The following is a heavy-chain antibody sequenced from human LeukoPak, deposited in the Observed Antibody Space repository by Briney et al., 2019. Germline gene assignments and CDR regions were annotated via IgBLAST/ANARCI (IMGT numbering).Heavy chain of an antibody. V-gene: IGHV4-39*01. D-gene: IGHD6-6*01. CDR1: GGSIRSSSYY. J-gene: IGHJ4*02. CDR2: IYYSGST. CDR3: ARYGIAARPTDY. Sequence: PSETLSLTCTVSGGSIRSSSYYWGWIRQPPGKGLEWIGSIYYSGSTYYNPSLKSRVTISVDTSKNQFSLKLSSVTAADTAVYYCARYGIAARPTDYWGQGTLVTVSS.